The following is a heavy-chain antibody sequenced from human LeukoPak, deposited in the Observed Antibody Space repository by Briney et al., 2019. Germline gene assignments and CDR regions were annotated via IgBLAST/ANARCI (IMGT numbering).Heavy chain of an antibody. Sequence: GGSLRLSCAASGFTFSSYEMNWVRQAPGKGLEWVAVISYDGSNKYYADSVKGRFTISRDNSKNTLYLQMNSLRAEDTAVYYCAKDQGEDCSGGSCYAYYFDYWGQGTLVTVSS. CDR2: ISYDGSNK. V-gene: IGHV3-30*18. D-gene: IGHD2-15*01. CDR1: GFTFSSYE. J-gene: IGHJ4*02. CDR3: AKDQGEDCSGGSCYAYYFDY.